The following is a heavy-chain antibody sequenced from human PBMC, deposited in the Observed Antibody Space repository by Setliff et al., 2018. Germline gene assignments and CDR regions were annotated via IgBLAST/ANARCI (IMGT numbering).Heavy chain of an antibody. CDR3: ARQPPPNWAIPFDL. J-gene: IGHJ3*01. Sequence: SETLSLTCNVSGGSISSRTYYWSWIRQPAGKGLEWIGHIYTSWSTNYNPSLKSRVTMSVDTSKNQFSLHLSSMTAADTAVYYCARQPPPNWAIPFDLWGQGKRVTVSS. CDR2: IYTSWST. D-gene: IGHD7-27*01. V-gene: IGHV4-61*09. CDR1: GGSISSRTYY.